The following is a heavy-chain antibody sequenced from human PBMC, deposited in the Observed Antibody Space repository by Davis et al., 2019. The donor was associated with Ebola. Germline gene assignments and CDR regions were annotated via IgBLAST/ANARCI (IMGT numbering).Heavy chain of an antibody. D-gene: IGHD2-2*01. V-gene: IGHV1-2*02. CDR1: GYTFTGYY. CDR3: ARQSRGYQLLNWVY. CDR2: INPNSGGT. J-gene: IGHJ4*02. Sequence: ASVKVSCKASGYTFTGYYMHWVRQAPGQGLEWMGWINPNSGGTNYAQKFQGRVTMTRDTSISTAYMELSRLRSDDTAVYYCARQSRGYQLLNWVYWGQGTLVTVSS.